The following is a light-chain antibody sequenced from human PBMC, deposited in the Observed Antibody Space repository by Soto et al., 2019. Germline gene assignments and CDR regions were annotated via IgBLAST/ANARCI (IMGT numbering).Light chain of an antibody. V-gene: IGLV1-40*01. CDR3: QSYDISLSGTV. CDR1: SSNIGADYD. CDR2: GNS. J-gene: IGLJ1*01. Sequence: QAVVTQPPSVSGAPGQRVAISCTGSSSNIGADYDVHWYQQFPGTAPKLLIYGNSNRPSGVPDRFSGSKSGTSASLAISGLQAEDAADYYCQSYDISLSGTVFGTGTKVTVL.